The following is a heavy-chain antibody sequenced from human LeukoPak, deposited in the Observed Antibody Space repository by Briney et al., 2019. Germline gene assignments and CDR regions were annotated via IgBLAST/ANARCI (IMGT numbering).Heavy chain of an antibody. CDR2: IIPMLGIA. Sequence: GASVKVSCKASGGTFSCYAISWVRQAPGQGLEWMGRIIPMLGIANYAQKFQGRLTITADKSTSTAYMELSSLRSEDTAVYYCATEVPGSSGYLDYWGQGTLVTVSS. CDR3: ATEVPGSSGYLDY. V-gene: IGHV1-69*04. CDR1: GGTFSCYA. D-gene: IGHD6-19*01. J-gene: IGHJ4*02.